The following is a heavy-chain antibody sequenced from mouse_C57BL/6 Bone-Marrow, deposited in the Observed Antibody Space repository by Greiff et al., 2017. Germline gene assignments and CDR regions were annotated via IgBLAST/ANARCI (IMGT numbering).Heavy chain of an antibody. J-gene: IGHJ3*01. Sequence: VQLQQPGAELVKPGASVKLSCKASGYPFTSYWMHWVKQRPGQGLEWIGMIHPNSGSTNYNEKFKSKATLTVDKSSSTAYMQRSSLTSEDSAVYYCAREGWFPFAYWGQGTLVTVSA. CDR2: IHPNSGST. CDR1: GYPFTSYW. D-gene: IGHD2-3*01. V-gene: IGHV1-64*01. CDR3: AREGWFPFAY.